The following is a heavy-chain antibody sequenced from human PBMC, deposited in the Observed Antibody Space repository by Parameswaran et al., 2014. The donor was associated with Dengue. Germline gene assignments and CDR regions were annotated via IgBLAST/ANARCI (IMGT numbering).Heavy chain of an antibody. Sequence: WVRQAPGQGLEWMGWMNPNSGNTGYAQKFQGRVSMTRNTSIGTAYMELNSLRSEDTAVYYCTRGLDCWGQGTLVTVSS. V-gene: IGHV1-8*01. J-gene: IGHJ4*02. CDR3: TRGLDC. CDR2: MNPNSGNT.